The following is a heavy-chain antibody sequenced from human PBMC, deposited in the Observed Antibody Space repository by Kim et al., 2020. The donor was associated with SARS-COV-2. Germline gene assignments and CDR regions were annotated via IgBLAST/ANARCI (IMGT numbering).Heavy chain of an antibody. V-gene: IGHV3-21*01. CDR2: SSSSSYI. Sequence: SSSSSYIYYAASVKGRFTISRDNAKNSLYLQMNSLRGEDTAVYYCARDGVWGQGTLVTVSS. D-gene: IGHD2-8*01. CDR3: ARDGV. J-gene: IGHJ4*02.